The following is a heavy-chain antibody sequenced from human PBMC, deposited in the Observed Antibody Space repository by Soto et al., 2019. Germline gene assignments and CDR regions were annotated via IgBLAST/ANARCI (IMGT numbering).Heavy chain of an antibody. D-gene: IGHD2-15*01. V-gene: IGHV4-59*01. J-gene: IGHJ1*01. CDR2: IYYSGST. Sequence: NPSETLSLTCTVSGGSISSYYWSWIRQPPGKGLEWIGHIYYSGSTNYNPSLKSRVTISVDTSKNQFSLKLSSVTAADTAVYYCARKGYCSGGSCYPSGYFQHWGQGTLVTVSS. CDR1: GGSISSYY. CDR3: ARKGYCSGGSCYPSGYFQH.